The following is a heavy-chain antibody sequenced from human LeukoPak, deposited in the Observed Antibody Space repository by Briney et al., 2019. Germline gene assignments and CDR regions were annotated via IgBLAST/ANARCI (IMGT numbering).Heavy chain of an antibody. CDR1: GFTFSSYA. CDR3: ARDVVGDYQPSWFDP. V-gene: IGHV3-30-3*01. CDR2: ISYDGSNK. D-gene: IGHD2-2*01. Sequence: PGRSLRLSCAASGFTFSSYAMHWVRQAPGKGLEWVAVISYDGSNKYYADSVKGRFTISRDNSKNTLYLQMNSLRAEGTAVYYCARDVVGDYQPSWFDPWGQGTLVTVSS. J-gene: IGHJ5*02.